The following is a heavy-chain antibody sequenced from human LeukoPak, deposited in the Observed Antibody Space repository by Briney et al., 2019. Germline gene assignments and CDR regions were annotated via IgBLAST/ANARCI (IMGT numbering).Heavy chain of an antibody. Sequence: GGSLRLSCAASGFTFSSYSMNCVRQAPGRGLEWVSSISSSSSYIYYADSVKGRFTISRDNAKYSLYLQMNSLRAEDTAVYYCARDLWLGLCYWGQGTLVTVSS. V-gene: IGHV3-21*01. CDR1: GFTFSSYS. D-gene: IGHD2-21*01. CDR3: ARDLWLGLCY. CDR2: ISSSSSYI. J-gene: IGHJ4*02.